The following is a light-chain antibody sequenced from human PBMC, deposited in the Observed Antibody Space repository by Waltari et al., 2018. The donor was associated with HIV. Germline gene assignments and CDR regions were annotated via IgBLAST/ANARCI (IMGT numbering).Light chain of an antibody. CDR1: SSNIGSNT. Sequence: QSVLTQPPSASGTPGQRVTISCSGSSSNIGSNTVNWYQQLPGTAPKLIIYSNNQRPSGVADRFSGSKSGTSASLAISGLQSEDEADYYCSAWDDSLNGVVFGGGTKLTVL. CDR2: SNN. J-gene: IGLJ2*01. CDR3: SAWDDSLNGVV. V-gene: IGLV1-44*01.